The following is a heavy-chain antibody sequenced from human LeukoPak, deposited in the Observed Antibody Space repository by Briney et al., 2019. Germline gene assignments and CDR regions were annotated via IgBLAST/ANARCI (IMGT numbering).Heavy chain of an antibody. D-gene: IGHD3-22*01. CDR1: GFTFNIYW. J-gene: IGHJ4*02. CDR3: ARDLSDYYDSSGYYDY. Sequence: GGSLRLSCAASGFTFNIYWMTWVRQAPGKGLEWVSSISSSSSYIYYADSVRGRFTISRDNAKNSLYLQMNSLRAEDTAVYYCARDLSDYYDSSGYYDYWGQGTLVTVSS. CDR2: ISSSSSYI. V-gene: IGHV3-21*01.